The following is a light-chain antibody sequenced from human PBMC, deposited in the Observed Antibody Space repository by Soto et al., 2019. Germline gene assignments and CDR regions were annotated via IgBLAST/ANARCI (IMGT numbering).Light chain of an antibody. CDR1: SSNIGSNG. J-gene: IGLJ1*01. CDR3: AAWDESRTFV. V-gene: IGLV1-44*01. Sequence: QSVLTQPPSAFGTPGQRVTISCSGSSSNIGSNGVNWYQQLPGTAPKHLIYSNNQRPSWVPDRFSGCRSGTSASLAISGLESEDEAAYYCAAWDESRTFVFGPRTKVTVL. CDR2: SNN.